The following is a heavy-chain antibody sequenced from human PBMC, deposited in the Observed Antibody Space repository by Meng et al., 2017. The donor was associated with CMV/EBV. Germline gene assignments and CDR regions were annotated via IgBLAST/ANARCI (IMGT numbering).Heavy chain of an antibody. J-gene: IGHJ6*02. V-gene: IGHV1-69*10. D-gene: IGHD3-10*01. CDR1: VYTFTGYY. CDR3: EGGLRDRRVRYYGMDD. CDR2: IIPILGIA. Sequence: SVQVSCKASVYTFTGYYMHWVRQAPGRGLEWMGGIIPILGIANYAQKFQGGITITADKSTSTAYMEQSSLRSEDTAVYYCEGGLRDRRVRYYGMDDWGQGTTVTVSS.